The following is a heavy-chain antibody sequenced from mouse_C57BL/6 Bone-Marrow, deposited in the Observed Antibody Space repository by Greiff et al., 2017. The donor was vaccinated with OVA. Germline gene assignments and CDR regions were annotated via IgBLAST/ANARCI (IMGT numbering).Heavy chain of an antibody. Sequence: LVESGAELVKPGASVKMSCKASGYTFTTYPIEWMKQNHGKSLEWIGNFHPYNDDTKYNEKFKGKATLTVEKSSSTVYLELSRLTSDDSAVYYCARGGYGNYPYWYFDVWGTGTTVTVSS. J-gene: IGHJ1*03. CDR3: ARGGYGNYPYWYFDV. D-gene: IGHD2-10*02. V-gene: IGHV1-47*01. CDR2: FHPYNDDT. CDR1: GYTFTTYP.